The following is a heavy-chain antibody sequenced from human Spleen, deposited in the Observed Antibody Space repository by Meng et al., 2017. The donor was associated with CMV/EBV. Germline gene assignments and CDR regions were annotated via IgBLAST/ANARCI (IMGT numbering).Heavy chain of an antibody. J-gene: IGHJ4*02. CDR3: TRRPLGSTRPFDY. Sequence: KTSGYTFTGYYMHWVRQAPGQGLEWMGCIHPNSGGTNFAQKFQGRVTMTRDTSISTAYMELSRLRSDDTAVYFCTRRPLGSTRPFDYWGQGTLVTVSS. D-gene: IGHD1-26*01. V-gene: IGHV1-2*02. CDR2: IHPNSGGT. CDR1: GYTFTGYY.